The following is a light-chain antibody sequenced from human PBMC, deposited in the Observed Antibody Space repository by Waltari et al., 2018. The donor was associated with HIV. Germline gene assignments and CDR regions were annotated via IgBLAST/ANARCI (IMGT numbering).Light chain of an antibody. CDR2: GAS. CDR1: QSVSSTY. Sequence: EIVLTQSPGTLSLSPGAGATLSCRASQSVSSTYLAWYQQKPGQDPRLLIYGASSRATGIPDRFSGSGSGTDFTLTISRLEPEDFAVYYCQQYGSSPLTFGPGTKVDIK. V-gene: IGKV3-20*01. J-gene: IGKJ3*01. CDR3: QQYGSSPLT.